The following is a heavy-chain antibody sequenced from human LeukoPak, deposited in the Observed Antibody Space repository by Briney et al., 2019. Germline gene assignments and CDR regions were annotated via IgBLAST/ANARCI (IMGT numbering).Heavy chain of an antibody. CDR1: GGTFSSYA. CDR2: IIPIFGTA. D-gene: IGHD6-19*01. Sequence: GASVKVSCKASGGTFSSYAISWVRQAPGQGLEWMGGIIPIFGTANYAQKFQGRVTITADESTSTAYMELSSLRSEDTAAYYCARAVKSRWLAAPFDYWGQGTLVTVSS. V-gene: IGHV1-69*13. J-gene: IGHJ4*02. CDR3: ARAVKSRWLAAPFDY.